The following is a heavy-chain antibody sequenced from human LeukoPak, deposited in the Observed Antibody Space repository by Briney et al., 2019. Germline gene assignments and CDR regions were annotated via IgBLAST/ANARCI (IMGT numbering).Heavy chain of an antibody. CDR3: ARETENRGAFDI. J-gene: IGHJ3*02. D-gene: IGHD3-10*01. Sequence: GGSLRLSCAASGFTFSSYWMHWVRQAPGKGLVWVSRINSDGSSTSYADSVKGRFTISRDNAKNTLYLQMNSLRAEDTAVYYCARETENRGAFDIWGQGTMVTVSS. V-gene: IGHV3-74*01. CDR2: INSDGSST. CDR1: GFTFSSYW.